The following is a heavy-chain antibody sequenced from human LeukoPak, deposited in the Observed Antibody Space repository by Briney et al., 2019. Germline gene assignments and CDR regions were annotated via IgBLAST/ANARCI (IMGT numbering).Heavy chain of an antibody. D-gene: IGHD1-14*01. CDR3: ARDFPSTTGDDY. J-gene: IGHJ4*02. V-gene: IGHV1-69*04. CDR2: IIPILGIA. Sequence: SVKVSCKASGGTFSSYAISWVRQAPGQGLEWMGRIIPILGIANYAQKFQGRATITADKSTSTAYMELSSLRSEDTAVYYCARDFPSTTGDDYWGQGTLVTVSS. CDR1: GGTFSSYA.